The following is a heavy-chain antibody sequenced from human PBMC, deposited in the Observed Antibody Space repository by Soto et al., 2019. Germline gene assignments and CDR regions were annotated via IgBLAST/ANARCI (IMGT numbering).Heavy chain of an antibody. Sequence: ASVKVSCKASGYTFTGYYMHWARQAPGQGLEWMGWINPNSGGTNYAQKFQGWVTMTRDTSISTAYMELSRLRSDDTAVYYCARDKGSSSWYRRGRNDAFDIWGQGTMVTVSS. D-gene: IGHD6-13*01. CDR3: ARDKGSSSWYRRGRNDAFDI. CDR1: GYTFTGYY. CDR2: INPNSGGT. J-gene: IGHJ3*02. V-gene: IGHV1-2*04.